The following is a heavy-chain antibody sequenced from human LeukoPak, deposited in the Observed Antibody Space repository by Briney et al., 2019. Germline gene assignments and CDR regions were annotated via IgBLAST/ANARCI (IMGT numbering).Heavy chain of an antibody. CDR3: AADSSGYYRRDAFDI. D-gene: IGHD3-22*01. J-gene: IGHJ3*02. V-gene: IGHV1-24*01. Sequence: AASVKVSCKVSGYTLTELSMHWVRQAPGKGLEWMGGFDPEDGETIYAQKFQGRVTMTEDTSTDTAYMELSSLRSEDTAVYYCAADSSGYYRRDAFDIWGQGTMVTVSS. CDR1: GYTLTELS. CDR2: FDPEDGET.